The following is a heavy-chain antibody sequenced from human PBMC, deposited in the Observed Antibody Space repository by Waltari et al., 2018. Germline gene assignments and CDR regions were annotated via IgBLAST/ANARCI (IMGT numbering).Heavy chain of an antibody. CDR3: ARAANTDC. J-gene: IGHJ4*02. Sequence: VQLVESGGGLVRPGGSLRLSWAASGFTFNTYWMHWVRQDPGKGPVWVSRISADGTSTNYADSVKGRFTISRDNSKNTLYLQMNSLRVDDTAIYYCARAANTDCWGQGTLVTVSS. V-gene: IGHV3-74*02. CDR1: GFTFNTYW. D-gene: IGHD6-25*01. CDR2: ISADGTST.